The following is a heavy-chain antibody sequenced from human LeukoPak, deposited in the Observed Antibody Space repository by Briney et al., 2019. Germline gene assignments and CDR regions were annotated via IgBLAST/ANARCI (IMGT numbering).Heavy chain of an antibody. J-gene: IGHJ4*02. CDR1: GGSISSYC. CDR3: ARGRIAVAGTKNYFDY. CDR2: IYYSGST. Sequence: PSETLSLTCAVSGGSISSYCWSWIRQPPGKGLEWIGDIYYSGSTNYNPSLKSRVTISVDTSKNQFSLKLSSVTAADTAVYYCARGRIAVAGTKNYFDYWGQGTLVTVSS. D-gene: IGHD6-19*01. V-gene: IGHV4-59*01.